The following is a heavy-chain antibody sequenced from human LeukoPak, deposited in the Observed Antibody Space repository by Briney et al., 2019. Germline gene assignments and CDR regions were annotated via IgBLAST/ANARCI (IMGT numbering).Heavy chain of an antibody. D-gene: IGHD2-2*01. Sequence: GGSLRLSCVASGSTLRNYIMTWVRQPPGQGLEWVSSMSIIDNSIYYADSVKGRFTISRDNSKSTLSLQMRSLRAEDTGVYYCAREGYTSDYAGAFDIWGQGSVVTVSS. CDR2: MSIIDNSI. J-gene: IGHJ3*02. V-gene: IGHV3-23*01. CDR3: AREGYTSDYAGAFDI. CDR1: GSTLRNYI.